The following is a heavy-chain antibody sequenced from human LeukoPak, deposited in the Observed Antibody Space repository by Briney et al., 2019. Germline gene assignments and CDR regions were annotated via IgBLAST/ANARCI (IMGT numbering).Heavy chain of an antibody. CDR1: GGSISSGGYY. J-gene: IGHJ4*02. Sequence: SETLSLTCTVSGGSISSGGYYWSWIRQHPGKGLEWIGYIYYSGSTYYNPSLKSRVTISVDTSKNQFSLKLSSVTAADTAVYYCARARPSRDYHFDYWGQGTLVTVSS. D-gene: IGHD4-17*01. CDR2: IYYSGST. V-gene: IGHV4-31*03. CDR3: ARARPSRDYHFDY.